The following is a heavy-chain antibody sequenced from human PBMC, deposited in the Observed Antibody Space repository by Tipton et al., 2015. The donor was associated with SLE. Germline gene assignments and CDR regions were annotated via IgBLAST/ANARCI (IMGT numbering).Heavy chain of an antibody. D-gene: IGHD1-26*01. V-gene: IGHV3-53*01. Sequence: LEWVAVLYAAGNTYYADSVKGRFTASRDNAKNSLYLQMNSLRAEDTAVYYCARKWDYWGQGTLVTVSS. CDR2: LYAAGNT. CDR3: ARKWDY. J-gene: IGHJ4*02.